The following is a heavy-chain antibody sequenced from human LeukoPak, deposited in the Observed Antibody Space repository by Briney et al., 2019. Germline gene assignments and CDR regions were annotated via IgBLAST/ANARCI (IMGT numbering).Heavy chain of an antibody. CDR2: INWNGGST. D-gene: IGHD3-9*01. CDR1: GFTFDDYG. J-gene: IGHJ4*02. Sequence: GGSLRLSCAASGFTFDDYGMSWVRQAPGKGLEWVSGINWNGGSTGYADSVKGRFTISRDNAKNSLYLQMNSLRAEDTALYYCARGPNYDILTGYYNQYYFDYWAREPWSPSPQ. V-gene: IGHV3-20*04. CDR3: ARGPNYDILTGYYNQYYFDY.